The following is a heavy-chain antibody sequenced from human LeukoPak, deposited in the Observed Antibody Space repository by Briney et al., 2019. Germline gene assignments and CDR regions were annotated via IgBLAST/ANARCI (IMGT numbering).Heavy chain of an antibody. D-gene: IGHD5-24*01. CDR1: GFTVSSNY. CDR3: ARDRVEYYYYGMDV. CDR2: IYSGGST. Sequence: PGGYLRLSCAASGFTVSSNYMSWVRQAPGKGLEWVSVIYSGGSTYYADSVKGRFTISRDNSKNTLYLQMNSLRAEDTAVYYCARDRVEYYYYGMDVWGQGTTVTVSS. V-gene: IGHV3-53*01. J-gene: IGHJ6*02.